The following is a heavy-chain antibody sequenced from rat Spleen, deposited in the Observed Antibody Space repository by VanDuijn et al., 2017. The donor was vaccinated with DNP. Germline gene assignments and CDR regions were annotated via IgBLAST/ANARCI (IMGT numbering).Heavy chain of an antibody. CDR1: GFPFSNSD. J-gene: IGHJ2*01. CDR2: ISTSGGST. Sequence: EVQLVESGGGLVQPGRSMKLSCAASGFPFSNSDMAWVRQAPTKGLEWVASISTSGGSTYYRDSVKGRFTISRDNAKSTLYLQMNSLRSEDMATYYCARHGRRVFDYWGQGVMVTVSS. V-gene: IGHV5-25*01. D-gene: IGHD1-11*01. CDR3: ARHGRRVFDY.